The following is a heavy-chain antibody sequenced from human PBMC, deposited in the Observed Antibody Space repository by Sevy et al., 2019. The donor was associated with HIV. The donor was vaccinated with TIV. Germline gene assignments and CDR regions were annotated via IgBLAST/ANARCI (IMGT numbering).Heavy chain of an antibody. CDR3: ARDSDGSGRYYLDYFDP. J-gene: IGHJ4*02. CDR2: MRTYNGET. Sequence: ASVKVSCKTSGYTFLKHPLSWVRQAPGQGLEWMGCMRTYNGETKYAQKFQGRATMTTDTSTSTAYMELRSLRSDDTAVYYCARDSDGSGRYYLDYFDPWGQGTLVTVSS. CDR1: GYTFLKHP. D-gene: IGHD3-22*01. V-gene: IGHV1-18*01.